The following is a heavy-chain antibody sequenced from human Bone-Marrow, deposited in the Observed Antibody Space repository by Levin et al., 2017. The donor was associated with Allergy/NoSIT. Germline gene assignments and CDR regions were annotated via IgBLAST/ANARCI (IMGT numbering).Heavy chain of an antibody. D-gene: IGHD2-15*01. CDR2: IKQDGSEK. CDR3: AREPAPLTRPEVVVAATQFHFDY. CDR1: GFTFSSYW. Sequence: GESLKISCAASGFTFSSYWMSWVRQAPGKGLEWVANIKQDGSEKYYVDSVKGRFTISRDNAKNSLYLQMNSLRAEDTAVYYCAREPAPLTRPEVVVAATQFHFDYWGQGTLVTVSS. J-gene: IGHJ4*02. V-gene: IGHV3-7*03.